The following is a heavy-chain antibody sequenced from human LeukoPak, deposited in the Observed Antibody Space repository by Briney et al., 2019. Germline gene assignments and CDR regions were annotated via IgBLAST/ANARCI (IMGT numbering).Heavy chain of an antibody. V-gene: IGHV3-74*03. CDR1: GFIFSSSW. Sequence: GGSLRLSCAASGFIFSSSWIHWVRQAPGKGLVWVSRINSDGGSTAYADSVKGRFTISRDNAKNTLYLQMNSLRAEDTAVYYCAREGQGYHDSSGYYNYFDYWGQGTMVTVSS. CDR2: INSDGGST. CDR3: AREGQGYHDSSGYYNYFDY. J-gene: IGHJ4*02. D-gene: IGHD3-22*01.